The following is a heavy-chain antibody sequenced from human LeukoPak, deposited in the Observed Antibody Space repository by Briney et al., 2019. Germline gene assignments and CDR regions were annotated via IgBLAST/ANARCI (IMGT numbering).Heavy chain of an antibody. V-gene: IGHV1-46*01. Sequence: ASVKASCKASGDTFTSHYIHWVRQAPGQGLEWMGISNPRGGSTSHAQRFQGRVTMTTDTSTSTVYMELSSLRSEDTALYYCARSPAYCSGGTCYGHNWFDPWGQGTLVTVSS. CDR3: ARSPAYCSGGTCYGHNWFDP. D-gene: IGHD2-15*01. J-gene: IGHJ5*02. CDR2: SNPRGGST. CDR1: GDTFTSHY.